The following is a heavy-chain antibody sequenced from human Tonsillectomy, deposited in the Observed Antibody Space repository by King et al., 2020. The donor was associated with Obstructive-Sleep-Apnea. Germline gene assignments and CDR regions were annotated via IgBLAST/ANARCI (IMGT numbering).Heavy chain of an antibody. CDR2: IYYSGST. D-gene: IGHD3-10*01. CDR1: GGSISSYY. Sequence: VQLQESGPGLVKPSETLSLTCTVSGGSISSYYWSWIRQPPGKGLEWIGYIYYSGSTNYNPSLKSRVTISVDTSKNQFSLKLGSVTAADTAVYYCARSMVRGVATHAQPTIFDYWGQGTLVTVSS. J-gene: IGHJ4*02. V-gene: IGHV4-59*01. CDR3: ARSMVRGVATHAQPTIFDY.